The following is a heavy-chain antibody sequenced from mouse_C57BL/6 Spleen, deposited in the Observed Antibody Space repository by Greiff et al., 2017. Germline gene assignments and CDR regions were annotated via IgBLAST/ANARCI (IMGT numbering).Heavy chain of an antibody. CDR2: ISSGSSTI. Sequence: EVHLVESGGGLVKPGGSLKLSCAASGFTFSDYGMHWVRQAPEKGLEWVAYISSGSSTIYYADTVKGRFTISRDNAKNTRFLQMTSLRSEDTAMYYCAPIYDDYDWYFDVWGTGTTVTVSS. J-gene: IGHJ1*03. D-gene: IGHD2-4*01. CDR1: GFTFSDYG. CDR3: APIYDDYDWYFDV. V-gene: IGHV5-17*01.